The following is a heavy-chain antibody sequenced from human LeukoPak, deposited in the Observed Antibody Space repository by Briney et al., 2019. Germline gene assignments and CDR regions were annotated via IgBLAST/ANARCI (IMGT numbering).Heavy chain of an antibody. CDR2: ISGSGGST. V-gene: IGHV3-23*01. CDR3: AKDLREYSSSLDY. CDR1: GFTFSSYA. J-gene: IGHJ4*02. D-gene: IGHD6-6*01. Sequence: PGGSLRLSCAASGFTFSSYAMSWVRQAPGKELEWVSAISGSGGSTYYADSVKGRFTISRDNSKNTLYLQMNSLRAEDTAVYYCAKDLREYSSSLDYWGQGTLVTVSS.